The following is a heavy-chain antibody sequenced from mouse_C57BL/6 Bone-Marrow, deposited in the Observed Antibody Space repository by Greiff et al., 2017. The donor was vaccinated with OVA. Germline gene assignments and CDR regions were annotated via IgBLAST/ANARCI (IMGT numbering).Heavy chain of an antibody. Sequence: VHVKQSGPELVKPGASVKISCKASGYSFTDYNMNWVKQSNGKSLEWIGVINPNYGTTSYNQKFKGKATLTVDQSSSTASMQLNSLTSEDSAVYYCAGYYVPFAYWGQGTLVTVSA. CDR2: INPNYGTT. V-gene: IGHV1-39*01. J-gene: IGHJ3*01. D-gene: IGHD2-1*01. CDR3: AGYYVPFAY. CDR1: GYSFTDYN.